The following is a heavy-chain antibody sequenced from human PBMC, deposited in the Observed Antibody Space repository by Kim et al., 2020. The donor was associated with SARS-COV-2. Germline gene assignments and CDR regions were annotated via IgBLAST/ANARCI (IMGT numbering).Heavy chain of an antibody. J-gene: IGHJ1*01. D-gene: IGHD2-2*01. V-gene: IGHV5-51*01. CDR3: ARGGQYCNTTSCYSAEYFQH. CDR2: IFPGDSDT. Sequence: GESLKISCEGSGYKFTNYWIGWVRQMPGKGLEWMGIIFPGDSDTRYSPSFQGQVTISADRSISTAYLQWSSLQASDTAMYYCARGGQYCNTTSCYSAEYFQHCGQGTLVTVSS. CDR1: GYKFTNYW.